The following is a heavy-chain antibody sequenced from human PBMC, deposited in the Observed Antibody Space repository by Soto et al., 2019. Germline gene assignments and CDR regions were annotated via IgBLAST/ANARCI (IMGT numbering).Heavy chain of an antibody. Sequence: GGSLRLSCAASGFTVSGHYLHWVRQAPGRGLDWVSSIYSGGNTYSSDSVKGRFTVSRDNSKNTLYLQMNNLRPEDTAVYYCARALVEDPAHPRLDAFDLWGQGTMVTV. CDR1: GFTVSGHY. CDR2: IYSGGNT. CDR3: ARALVEDPAHPRLDAFDL. J-gene: IGHJ3*01. V-gene: IGHV3-53*01.